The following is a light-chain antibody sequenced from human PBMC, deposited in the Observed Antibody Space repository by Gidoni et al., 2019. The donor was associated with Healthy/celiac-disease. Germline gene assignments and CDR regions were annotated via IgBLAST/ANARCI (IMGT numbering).Light chain of an antibody. CDR3: QQRSNWPPTWT. J-gene: IGKJ1*01. V-gene: IGKV3-11*01. CDR1: QSVSSY. CDR2: DAS. Sequence: EIVLTQSPATLSLSPGARATLSCRASQSVSSYLAWYQQKPGQAPRLLIYDASNRATGLPARFRGSGSGTDFTLTISSLEPEAFAVYSCQQRSNWPPTWTFGQGTKVEIK.